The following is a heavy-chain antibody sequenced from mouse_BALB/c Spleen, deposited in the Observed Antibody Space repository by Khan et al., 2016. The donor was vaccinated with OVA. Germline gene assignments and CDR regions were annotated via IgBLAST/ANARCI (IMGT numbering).Heavy chain of an antibody. Sequence: QVRLQQSGPGLVAPSQSLSITCTVSGFSLTSYVVHWVRQPPGKGLEWLGVIWAGGSTNYNSALLSRLSISKDNSKSQVFLKMNSLQTDDTAMYYCARDTTVESYWYFDVWGAGTTVTVSS. J-gene: IGHJ1*01. CDR3: ARDTTVESYWYFDV. CDR2: IWAGGST. CDR1: GFSLTSYV. D-gene: IGHD1-1*01. V-gene: IGHV2-9*02.